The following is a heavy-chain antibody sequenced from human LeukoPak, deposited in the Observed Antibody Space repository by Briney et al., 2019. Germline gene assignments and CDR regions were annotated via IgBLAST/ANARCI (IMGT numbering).Heavy chain of an antibody. V-gene: IGHV5-51*01. J-gene: IGHJ6*02. D-gene: IGHD6-19*01. CDR2: IYPGDSDT. Sequence: GESLQISCKGSGYSFTSYWIGWVRQLPGKGLEWMGIIYPGDSDTRYSPSFQGQVTISADKSISTAYLQWSSLKASDTAMYYCARSSGPVNHYYYYGMDVWGQGTTVTVSS. CDR1: GYSFTSYW. CDR3: ARSSGPVNHYYYYGMDV.